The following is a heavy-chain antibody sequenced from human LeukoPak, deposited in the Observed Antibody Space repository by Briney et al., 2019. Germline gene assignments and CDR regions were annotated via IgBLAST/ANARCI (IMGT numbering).Heavy chain of an antibody. CDR1: GLSLSTSGVG. V-gene: IGHV2-5*02. CDR2: IYGDDDK. J-gene: IGHJ4*02. Sequence: VSGPTLVKPTQTLTLTCTLSGLSLSTSGVGVGWIRQPPGKALEWLALIYGDDDKRYSPSLKSRLTITKDTSKNQVVLTMTNMDPVDTATYYCAHRMIAAAVFDYWGQGILVTVSS. D-gene: IGHD6-13*01. CDR3: AHRMIAAAVFDY.